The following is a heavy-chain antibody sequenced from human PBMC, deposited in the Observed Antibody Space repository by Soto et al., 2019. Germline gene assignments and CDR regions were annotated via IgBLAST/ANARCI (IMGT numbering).Heavy chain of an antibody. Sequence: QVQLVQSGAEVKKPGSSVKVSCKASGGTFSSYAISWVRQAPGQGLEWMGGIIPIFGTANYAQKFQGRVTITADESTSTAYMELSSLRSEDTAVYYCARDRTHYYDSSGYYSELGWFDPWGQGTLVTVSS. V-gene: IGHV1-69*01. CDR2: IIPIFGTA. CDR1: GGTFSSYA. D-gene: IGHD3-22*01. J-gene: IGHJ5*02. CDR3: ARDRTHYYDSSGYYSELGWFDP.